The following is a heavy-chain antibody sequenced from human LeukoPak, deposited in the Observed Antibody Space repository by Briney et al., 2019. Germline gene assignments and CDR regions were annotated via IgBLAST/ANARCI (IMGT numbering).Heavy chain of an antibody. CDR2: IYSGGST. CDR1: GFTFSSNY. V-gene: IGHV3-66*01. Sequence: PGGSLRLSCAASGFTFSSNYMSWVRQAPGKGLEWVSVIYSGGSTYYADSVKGRFTISRDNSKNTLYLQMNSLRAEDTAVYYCARSRPSWYGDYWGQGTLVTVSS. D-gene: IGHD6-13*01. J-gene: IGHJ4*02. CDR3: ARSRPSWYGDY.